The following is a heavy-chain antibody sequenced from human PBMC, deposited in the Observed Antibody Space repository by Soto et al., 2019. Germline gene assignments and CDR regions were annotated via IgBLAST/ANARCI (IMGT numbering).Heavy chain of an antibody. V-gene: IGHV4-39*01. CDR3: ARIFRRLFVVVPAVIGCFDP. J-gene: IGHJ5*02. CDR2: IYYSGST. CDR1: GGSISSSSYY. D-gene: IGHD2-2*01. Sequence: PSETLSLTCTVSGGSISSSSYYWGWIRRPPGKGLEWIGSIYYSGSTYYNPSLKSRVTISVDTSKNQFSLKLSSVTAADTAVYYGARIFRRLFVVVPAVIGCFDPWGRETLATFSS.